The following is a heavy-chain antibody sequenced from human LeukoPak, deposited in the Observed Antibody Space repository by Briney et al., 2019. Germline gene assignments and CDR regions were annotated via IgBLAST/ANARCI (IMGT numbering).Heavy chain of an antibody. D-gene: IGHD2-15*01. CDR3: ARERGTIAVPYYFDF. J-gene: IGHJ4*02. CDR1: GGSISNYY. Sequence: PSETLSLTCSVSGGSISNYYWSWLRQPAAKGLNWIGRISTSGSTNYKPSLRSRVTISMDASKDQFSLRLSSVTAADTAVYYCARERGTIAVPYYFDFWGPGILVTVSS. V-gene: IGHV4-4*07. CDR2: ISTSGST.